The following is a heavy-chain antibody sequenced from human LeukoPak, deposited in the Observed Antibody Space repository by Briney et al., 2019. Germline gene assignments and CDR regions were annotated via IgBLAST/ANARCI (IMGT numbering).Heavy chain of an antibody. J-gene: IGHJ3*02. CDR2: IDDSGST. V-gene: IGHV4-61*01. CDR3: ARVEHNAFDI. Sequence: SETLSLSCSVSGGSFSSGSYYWSWIPQPPGKGLEWIGYIDDSGSTNYNPSLKRRATISVDTSKHQISLKLNSATAADTALDFCARVEHNAFDIRGQGTMVTVSS. CDR1: GGSFSSGSYY. D-gene: IGHD1-26*01.